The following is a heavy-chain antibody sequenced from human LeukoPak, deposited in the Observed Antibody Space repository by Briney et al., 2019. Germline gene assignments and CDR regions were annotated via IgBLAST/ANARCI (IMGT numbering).Heavy chain of an antibody. J-gene: IGHJ4*02. Sequence: GGSLRLSCATSGFTFSNYAMHWVRQAPGKGLEWVAVISYDGSNKYYADSVKGRFTISRDNSKNTLYLQMNSLRAEDTAVYYCARAQMADWGQGTLVTVSS. CDR1: GFTFSNYA. CDR3: ARAQMAD. V-gene: IGHV3-30*04. CDR2: ISYDGSNK. D-gene: IGHD5-24*01.